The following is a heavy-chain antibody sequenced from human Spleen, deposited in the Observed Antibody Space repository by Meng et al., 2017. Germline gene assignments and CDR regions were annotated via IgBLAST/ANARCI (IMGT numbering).Heavy chain of an antibody. J-gene: IGHJ3*02. CDR1: GYSISSGYY. CDR2: IYHSGST. D-gene: IGHD2-2*01. V-gene: IGHV4-38-2*02. Sequence: ESLKISCTVSGYSISSGYYWGWIRQPPGKGLEWIGSIYHSGSTYYNPSLKSRVTISVDTSKNQFSLKLSSVTAADTAVYYCARGPNLKYCSSTSCYGEENAFDIWGQGTMVTVSS. CDR3: ARGPNLKYCSSTSCYGEENAFDI.